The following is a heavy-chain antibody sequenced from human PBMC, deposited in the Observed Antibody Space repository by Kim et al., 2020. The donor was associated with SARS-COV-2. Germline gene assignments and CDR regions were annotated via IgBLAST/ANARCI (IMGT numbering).Heavy chain of an antibody. J-gene: IGHJ6*02. CDR1: GFTFSSYG. D-gene: IGHD6-13*01. CDR3: AKDRGYSSYQLALAPRYGMDV. V-gene: IGHV3-30*18. CDR2: ISYDGSNK. Sequence: GGSLRLSCAASGFTFSSYGMHWVRQAPGKGLEWVAVISYDGSNKYYADSVKGRFTISRDNSKNTLYLQMNSLRAEDTAVYYCAKDRGYSSYQLALAPRYGMDVWGQGTTVTVSS.